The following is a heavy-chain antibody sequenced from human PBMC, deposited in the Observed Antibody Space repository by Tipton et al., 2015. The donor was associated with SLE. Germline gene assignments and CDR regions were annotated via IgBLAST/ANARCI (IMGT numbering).Heavy chain of an antibody. CDR2: IDYTANP. CDR3: ARSWNDAPPDLGY. CDR1: GYFISSGFY. D-gene: IGHD1-1*01. J-gene: IGHJ4*02. V-gene: IGHV4-61*03. Sequence: TLSLTCTVSGYFISSGFYWGWIRQPPGKGLEWIGNIDYTANPNYSPSLKSRVTISIDTSTNHFSLKLRSVTAADTAVYYCARSWNDAPPDLGYWGQGTLVTVSS.